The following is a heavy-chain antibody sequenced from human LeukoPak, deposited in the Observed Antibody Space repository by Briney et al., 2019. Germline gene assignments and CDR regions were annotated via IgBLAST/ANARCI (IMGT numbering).Heavy chain of an antibody. CDR2: TYYRSKWLN. V-gene: IGHV6-1*01. CDR1: GDSDSSNSAA. D-gene: IGHD2/OR15-2a*01. CDR3: ARGLNRGLDF. J-gene: IGHJ4*02. Sequence: SQTLSHTCAISGDSDSSNSAAWNWTRQSPSRGLEWLGRTYYRSKWLNEYALTVRSRIIIKQERSKKQFFLQLRHLTTEDTTGDYCARGLNRGLDFWGQGTLVSV.